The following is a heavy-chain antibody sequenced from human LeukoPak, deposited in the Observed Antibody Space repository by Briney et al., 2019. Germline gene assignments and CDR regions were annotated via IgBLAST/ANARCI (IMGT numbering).Heavy chain of an antibody. D-gene: IGHD5-18*01. CDR1: GYTFTAYY. CDR2: INPNSGGT. Sequence: ASVMVSCRASGYTFTAYYMHWVRQAPGQGLEWMGWINPNSGGTKYAQNFQGRVTMTRDTSISTAYMELSRLRSDDTAVYYCARVSPRVRGYSYGYDYWGQGTLVTVSS. V-gene: IGHV1-2*02. J-gene: IGHJ4*02. CDR3: ARVSPRVRGYSYGYDY.